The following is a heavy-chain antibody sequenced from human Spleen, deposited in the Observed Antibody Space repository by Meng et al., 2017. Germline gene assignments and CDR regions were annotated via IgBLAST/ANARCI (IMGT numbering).Heavy chain of an antibody. CDR2: INPNSGGT. CDR1: GYTFTGYY. Sequence: ASVKVSCKASGYTFTGYYMHWVRQAPGQGLEWMGRINPNSGGTNYAQKFQGRVTMTRDTSISTAYMELSRLRSDDAAVYYCARDLHGDYLSNSYDYGMAVWGQGTTVTCAS. CDR3: ARDLHGDYLSNSYDYGMAV. V-gene: IGHV1-2*06. D-gene: IGHD4-17*01. J-gene: IGHJ6*01.